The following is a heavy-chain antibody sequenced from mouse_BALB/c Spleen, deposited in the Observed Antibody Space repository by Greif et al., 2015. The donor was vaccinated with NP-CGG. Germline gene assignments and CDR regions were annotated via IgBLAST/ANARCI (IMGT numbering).Heavy chain of an antibody. Sequence: EVKLVESGGGLVQPGGSLRLSCATSGFTFTDYHMSWVRQPPGKALEWLGFIRNKANGYTTEYSASVKGRFTISRDNSQSILYLQMNTLRAEDSATYYCARDMKWGRAYYFDYWGQGTTLTVSS. CDR2: IRNKANGYTT. D-gene: IGHD3-3*01. CDR3: ARDMKWGRAYYFDY. J-gene: IGHJ2*01. V-gene: IGHV7-3*02. CDR1: GFTFTDYH.